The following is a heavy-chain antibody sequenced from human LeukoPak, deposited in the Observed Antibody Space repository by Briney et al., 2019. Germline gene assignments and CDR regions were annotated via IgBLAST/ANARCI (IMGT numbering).Heavy chain of an antibody. CDR2: IYYSGST. V-gene: IGHV4-39*01. Sequence: SETLSLTCTVSGGSISSSSYSWGWIRQPPGKGLEWIGSIYYSGSTYYNPSLKSRVTISVDTSKNQFSLKLSSVTAADTAVYYCARLADDYVWGSYRPPALLYFDYWGQGTLVTVSS. CDR3: ARLADDYVWGSYRPPALLYFDY. CDR1: GGSISSSSYS. J-gene: IGHJ4*02. D-gene: IGHD3-16*02.